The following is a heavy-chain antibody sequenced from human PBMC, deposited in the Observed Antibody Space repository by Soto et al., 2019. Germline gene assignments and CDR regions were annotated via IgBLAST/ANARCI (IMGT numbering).Heavy chain of an antibody. D-gene: IGHD3-3*01. CDR3: AHRVLRTVFGLVTTTAIYFDF. CDR2: IYWDDDK. CDR1: GFSLTTSGVG. J-gene: IGHJ4*02. Sequence: QNTLKESGPTVVKPTETLTLTCTFSGFSLTTSGVGVGWVRQSPGKAPEWLALIYWDDDKRYSTSLNSRLIITKDTSKNQVVLTMANVDPADTATYYCAHRVLRTVFGLVTTTAIYFDFWGPGTPVVVSS. V-gene: IGHV2-5*02.